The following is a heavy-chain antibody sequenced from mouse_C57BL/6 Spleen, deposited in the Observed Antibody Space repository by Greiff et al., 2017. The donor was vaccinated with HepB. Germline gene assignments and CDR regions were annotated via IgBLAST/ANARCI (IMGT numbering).Heavy chain of an antibody. J-gene: IGHJ2*01. Sequence: EVMLVESGGGLVKPGGSLKLSCAASGFTFSSYAMSWVRQTPEKRLEWVATISDGGSYTYYPDNVKGRFTISRDNAKNNLYLQMSHLKSEDTAMYYCARDGYDYGFDYWGQGTTLTVSS. CDR2: ISDGGSYT. D-gene: IGHD2-4*01. V-gene: IGHV5-4*01. CDR3: ARDGYDYGFDY. CDR1: GFTFSSYA.